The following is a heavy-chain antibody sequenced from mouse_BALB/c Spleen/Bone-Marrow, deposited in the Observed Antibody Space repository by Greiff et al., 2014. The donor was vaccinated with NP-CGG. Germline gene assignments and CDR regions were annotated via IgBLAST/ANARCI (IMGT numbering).Heavy chain of an antibody. CDR1: GYTFTSYW. J-gene: IGHJ2*01. V-gene: IGHV1S132*01. CDR2: IFPGTGTT. CDR3: ARKGISTVIATAYYFDY. Sequence: VKLVESGAELVKPGASVKLSCKTSGYTFTSYWIQWVEQRPGQGLGWIGEIFPGTGTTYYNEKFKDKATLTIDTSSSTAYMQLSSLTSEDSAVYFCARKGISTVIATAYYFDYWGQGSTLTVSS. D-gene: IGHD2-4*01.